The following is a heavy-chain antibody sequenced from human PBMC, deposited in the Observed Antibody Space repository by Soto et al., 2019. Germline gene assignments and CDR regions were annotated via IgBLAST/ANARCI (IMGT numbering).Heavy chain of an antibody. D-gene: IGHD2-21*02. J-gene: IGHJ4*02. V-gene: IGHV4-61*08. CDR2: IYYSAST. CDR1: GGSISSGGYS. CDR3: ARHLPYCGGDCYSLDY. Sequence: PSETLSLTCAVSGGSISSGGYSRNWIRQPPGKGLEWIGYIYYSASTNYSPSLKSRVTISVDTSKNQFSLNLSSVTAADTAVYYCARHLPYCGGDCYSLDYWGQGTLVTVSS.